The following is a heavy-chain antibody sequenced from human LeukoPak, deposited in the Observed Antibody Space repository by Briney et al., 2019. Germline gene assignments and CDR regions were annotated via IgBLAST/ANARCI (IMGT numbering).Heavy chain of an antibody. CDR2: IIPIFGTA. CDR1: GGTFSSYA. CDR3: ASIILIAMIVATYSYYLDF. Sequence: GSSVKVSCKASGGTFSSYAISWVRQAPGQGLEWMGGIIPIFGTANYAQKFQGRVTITTDESTNTAYMELSSLRSDDTAVYYCASIILIAMIVATYSYYLDFLLGGTKVTVSS. J-gene: IGHJ6*03. V-gene: IGHV1-69*05. D-gene: IGHD3-22*01.